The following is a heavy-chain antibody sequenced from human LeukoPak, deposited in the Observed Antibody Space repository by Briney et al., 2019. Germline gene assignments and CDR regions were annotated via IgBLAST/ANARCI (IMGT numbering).Heavy chain of an antibody. V-gene: IGHV3-53*01. Sequence: TGGSLRLSCVVSGFTVSSFYMTWVRQAPGRGLEWVSVIYSDGSTYYADSVKGRFTISRDNSKNTLYLQMNSLRAEDTAMYYCARTITAMVPLGDYWGQGTLVTVSS. D-gene: IGHD5-18*01. CDR3: ARTITAMVPLGDY. CDR2: IYSDGST. J-gene: IGHJ4*02. CDR1: GFTVSSFY.